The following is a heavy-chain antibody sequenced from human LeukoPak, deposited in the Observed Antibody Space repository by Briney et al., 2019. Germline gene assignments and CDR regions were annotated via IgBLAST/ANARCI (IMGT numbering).Heavy chain of an antibody. J-gene: IGHJ1*01. CDR1: GFTFSSYE. CDR2: ISSSGSTI. D-gene: IGHD4-23*01. V-gene: IGHV3-48*03. Sequence: PGGSLRLSCAASGFTFSSYEMNWVRQAPGKGLEWVSYISSSGSTIYYADSVKGRFTISRDNAKNSLYLQMNSLRAEDTAVYYCAGGNLVSSAEYFQHWGQGTLVTVSS. CDR3: AGGNLVSSAEYFQH.